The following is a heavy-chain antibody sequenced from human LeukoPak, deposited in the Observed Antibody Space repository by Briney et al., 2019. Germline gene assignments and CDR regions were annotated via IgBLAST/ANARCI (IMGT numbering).Heavy chain of an antibody. CDR3: ARYSGSYYLDY. Sequence: SETLSLTCTVSGGSISSGDYYWSWIRQPPGKGREWIGYMYYSGSTYYNPSLKSRVTISVDTSKNQFSLKLNSVTAADTAVYYCARYSGSYYLDYWGQGTLVTVSS. CDR2: MYYSGST. CDR1: GGSISSGDYY. D-gene: IGHD1-26*01. V-gene: IGHV4-30-4*01. J-gene: IGHJ4*02.